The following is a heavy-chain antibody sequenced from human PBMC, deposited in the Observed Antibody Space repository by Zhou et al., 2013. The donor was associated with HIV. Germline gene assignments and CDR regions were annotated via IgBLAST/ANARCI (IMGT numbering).Heavy chain of an antibody. CDR1: GYTFTGSY. Sequence: QVQLVQSGAEVEKPGASVKVSCKASGYTFTGSYMHWVRQAPGQGLEWMGWINPNSGGTNYAQKFQGRVTMTRDTSISTAFMELRSLRSDDTALYYCARGVVVAATRYFDLWGLAPWSLSPQ. CDR3: ARGVVVAATRYFDL. CDR2: INPNSGGT. J-gene: IGHJ2*01. V-gene: IGHV1-2*02. D-gene: IGHD2-15*01.